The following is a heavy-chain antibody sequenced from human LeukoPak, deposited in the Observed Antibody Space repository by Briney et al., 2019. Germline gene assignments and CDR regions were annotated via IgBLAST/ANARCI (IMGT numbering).Heavy chain of an antibody. J-gene: IGHJ3*02. Sequence: GASVKVSCKASGYTFTGYYMHWVRQAPGQGLEWMGRINPNSGGTNYAQKFRGRVTMTRDTSISTAYMELSRLRSDDTAVYYCARPKYYYGSGSYRDAFDIWGQGTMVTVSS. CDR1: GYTFTGYY. V-gene: IGHV1-2*06. CDR2: INPNSGGT. CDR3: ARPKYYYGSGSYRDAFDI. D-gene: IGHD3-10*01.